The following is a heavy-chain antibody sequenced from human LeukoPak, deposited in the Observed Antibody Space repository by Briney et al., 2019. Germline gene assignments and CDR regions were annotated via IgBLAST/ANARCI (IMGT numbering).Heavy chain of an antibody. J-gene: IGHJ4*02. CDR2: ISGSGGST. D-gene: IGHD6-19*01. V-gene: IGHV3-23*01. Sequence: GGSLRLSCAASGFTFSSYAMNWVRQAPGKGLEWVSAISGSGGSTYYADSVKGRFTISRDNSKNTLYLQMNSLRAEDTAVYYCATPYSSGWYGYFDYWGQGTLVTVSS. CDR3: ATPYSSGWYGYFDY. CDR1: GFTFSSYA.